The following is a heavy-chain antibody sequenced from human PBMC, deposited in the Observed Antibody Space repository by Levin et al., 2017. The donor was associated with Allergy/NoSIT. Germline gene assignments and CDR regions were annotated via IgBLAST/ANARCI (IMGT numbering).Heavy chain of an antibody. V-gene: IGHV1-18*01. CDR1: GYTFTSYG. CDR2: ISAYNGNT. CDR3: ARRHYQSPNWFDP. J-gene: IGHJ5*02. D-gene: IGHD3-10*01. Sequence: GESLKISCKASGYTFTSYGISWVRQAPGQGLEWMGWISAYNGNTNYAQKLQGRVTMTTDTSTSTAYMELRRLRSDDTAVYYCARRHYQSPNWFDPWGQGTLVTVSS.